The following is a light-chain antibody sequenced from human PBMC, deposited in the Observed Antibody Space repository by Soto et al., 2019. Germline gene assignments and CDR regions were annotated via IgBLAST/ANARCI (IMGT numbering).Light chain of an antibody. J-gene: IGLJ1*01. CDR2: EVS. V-gene: IGLV2-8*01. Sequence: SALTQPPSASGSPGQSVAISCTGTSSDVGGYNYVSWYQQHPGKAPKLMIYEVSKRPSGVPDRFSGSKSGNTASLTISGLQAEDEADYYCCSYAGSYNLYVFGTGTKVTVL. CDR1: SSDVGGYNY. CDR3: CSYAGSYNLYV.